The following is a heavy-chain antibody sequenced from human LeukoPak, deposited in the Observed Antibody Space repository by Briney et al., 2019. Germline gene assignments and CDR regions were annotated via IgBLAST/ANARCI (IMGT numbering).Heavy chain of an antibody. V-gene: IGHV4-30-4*01. CDR2: IYYSGST. D-gene: IGHD3-22*01. J-gene: IGHJ4*02. CDR3: ARDPLHYDSSGYWP. Sequence: SETLSLTCTVSGGSINNYYWSWIRQPPGKGLEWIGYIYYSGSTYYNPSLKSRVTISVDTSKNQFSLKLSSVTAADTAVYYCARDPLHYDSSGYWPWGQGTLVTVSS. CDR1: GGSINNYY.